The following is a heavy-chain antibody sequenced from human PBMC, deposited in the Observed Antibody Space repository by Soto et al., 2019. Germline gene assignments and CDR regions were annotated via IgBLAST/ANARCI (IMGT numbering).Heavy chain of an antibody. CDR3: ATEDSGLYLPYYFDY. CDR2: IYHSGTT. D-gene: IGHD1-26*01. V-gene: IGHV4-4*09. CDR1: DGSIKNYY. Sequence: SETLCLTSTVSDGSIKNYYWTWIRQSPGKGLEWIGNIYHSGTTNYNPSLKSRVTISMDTSKIQYSLNLTSVTAADTAVYYCATEDSGLYLPYYFDYWGQGILVTVSS. J-gene: IGHJ4*02.